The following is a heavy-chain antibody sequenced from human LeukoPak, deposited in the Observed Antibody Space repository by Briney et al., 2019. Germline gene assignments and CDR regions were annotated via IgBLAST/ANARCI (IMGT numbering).Heavy chain of an antibody. Sequence: GGSLRLSCAASGFTFSSYWMHWVRQVPGKGLVWVARINPGGSSITYADSVKGRFTISRDNAKNTLYLQMDSLRAEDTGVYYCAGSNQADDYWGQGTLVTVSS. CDR2: INPGGSSI. CDR1: GFTFSSYW. J-gene: IGHJ4*02. CDR3: AGSNQADDY. V-gene: IGHV3-74*01. D-gene: IGHD1-14*01.